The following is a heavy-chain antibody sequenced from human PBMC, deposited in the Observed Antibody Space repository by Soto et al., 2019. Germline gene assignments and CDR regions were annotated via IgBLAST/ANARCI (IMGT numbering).Heavy chain of an antibody. Sequence: SETLSLTCAVYGGSFSGYYWSWIRQPPGKGLEWIGEINHSGSTNYNPSLKSRVTISVDTSKNQFSLKLSSVTAADTAVYYCARSHNCSSTSCSPGDYYYYYMVVWGKGTTVTVSS. CDR1: GGSFSGYY. J-gene: IGHJ6*03. D-gene: IGHD2-2*01. V-gene: IGHV4-34*01. CDR2: INHSGST. CDR3: ARSHNCSSTSCSPGDYYYYYMVV.